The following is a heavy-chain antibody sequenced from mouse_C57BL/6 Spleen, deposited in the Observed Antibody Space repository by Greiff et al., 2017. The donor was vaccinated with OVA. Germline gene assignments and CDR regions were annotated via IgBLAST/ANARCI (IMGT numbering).Heavy chain of an antibody. CDR3: ARLLRALDY. CDR1: GYTFTDYY. D-gene: IGHD1-1*01. Sequence: VQLQQSGPELVKPGASVKISCKASGYTFTDYYMNWVKQSHGKSLEWIGDINPNNGGTSYNQKFKGKATLTVDKSSITAYMELRSLTSEDSAVYYCARLLRALDYWGQGTTLTVSS. CDR2: INPNNGGT. J-gene: IGHJ2*01. V-gene: IGHV1-26*01.